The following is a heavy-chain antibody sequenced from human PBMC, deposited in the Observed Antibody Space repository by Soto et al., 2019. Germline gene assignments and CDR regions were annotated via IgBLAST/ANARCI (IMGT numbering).Heavy chain of an antibody. V-gene: IGHV3-23*01. CDR3: ASGSYRLGDY. CDR1: GFTFSVYT. CDR2: INSNSDDT. D-gene: IGHD1-26*01. Sequence: EVHLLESGGGLVQPGGSLRLSCAASGFTFSVYTMSWVRQAPGKGLEWVSAINSNSDDTFYADSMKGRFTISRDNSKNTLYLQISSLRAEDTAVYYCASGSYRLGDYWGQGALVTVSS. J-gene: IGHJ4*02.